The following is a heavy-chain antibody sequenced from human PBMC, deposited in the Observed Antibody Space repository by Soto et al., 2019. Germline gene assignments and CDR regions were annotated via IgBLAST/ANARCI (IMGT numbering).Heavy chain of an antibody. CDR1: GYSFTSYG. CDR2: ISTANGRS. Sequence: QAQLLQSGGEVRQPGASVTVSCKASGYSFTSYGIVWVRQAPGQGFEWMGWISTANGRSDYGLNFQGALTMTTETSTDTAYIQLRSLRPDDTATYFCARLPADDRRNSGATDGTLYYFLYMDLWGGGTKITVSP. J-gene: IGHJ6*01. D-gene: IGHD1-26*01. V-gene: IGHV1-18*01. CDR3: ARLPADDRRNSGATDGTLYYFLYMDL.